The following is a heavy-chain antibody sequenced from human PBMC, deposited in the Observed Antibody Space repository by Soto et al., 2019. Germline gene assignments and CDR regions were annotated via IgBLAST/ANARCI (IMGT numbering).Heavy chain of an antibody. CDR3: AREWGSSTSCYDSGWFEP. J-gene: IGHJ5*02. Sequence: QVQLVQSGAEVKKPGSSVKVSCKASGGTFSSYAISWVRQAPGQGLEWMGGIIPIFGTANYAQKVQGRVTIAADESTSTACMELSCLGSEDRTVYYWAREWGSSTSCYDSGWFEPWGQGTLGIFAS. CDR2: IIPIFGTA. V-gene: IGHV1-69*01. CDR1: GGTFSSYA. D-gene: IGHD2-2*01.